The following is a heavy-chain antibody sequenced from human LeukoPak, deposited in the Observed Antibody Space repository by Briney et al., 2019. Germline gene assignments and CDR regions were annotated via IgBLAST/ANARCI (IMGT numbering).Heavy chain of an antibody. D-gene: IGHD3-22*01. CDR1: GFRFNTYW. CDR3: ARDIPPYYYDSSGYAFDI. V-gene: IGHV3-7*01. CDR2: IKQDGSEK. J-gene: IGHJ3*02. Sequence: GGSLRLSCAASGFRFNTYWMSWVRQAPGKGLEWVANIKQDGSEKYYVDSVKGRFTISRDNAKNSLYLQMNSLRAEDTAVYYCARDIPPYYYDSSGYAFDIWGQGTMVTVSS.